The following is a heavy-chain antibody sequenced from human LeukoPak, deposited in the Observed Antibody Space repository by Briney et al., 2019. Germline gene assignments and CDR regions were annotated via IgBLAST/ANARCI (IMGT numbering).Heavy chain of an antibody. J-gene: IGHJ4*02. CDR1: GFSLSSYA. D-gene: IGHD6-19*01. Sequence: GGSLRLSCAASGFSLSSYAMSWVRQAPGKGLEWVSAISSTDAGTYHADSVRGRFTISRDSSKNTLYLQMNSLRAEDAAVYYCARGGAVAYYFDYWGQGTLVTVSS. CDR2: ISSTDAGT. V-gene: IGHV3-23*01. CDR3: ARGGAVAYYFDY.